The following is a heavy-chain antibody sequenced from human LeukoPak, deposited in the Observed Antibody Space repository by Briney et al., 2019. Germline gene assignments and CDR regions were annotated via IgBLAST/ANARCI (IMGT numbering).Heavy chain of an antibody. V-gene: IGHV3-7*01. Sequence: GGSLRLSCAASGFTFSSYWMSWVRQAPGKGLEWVANIKQDGSEKYYVDSVKGRFTIFRDNSKNTLYLQMNSLRAEDTAVYYCAKPRYSSGWFLQHWGQGTLVTVSS. CDR3: AKPRYSSGWFLQH. J-gene: IGHJ1*01. CDR2: IKQDGSEK. CDR1: GFTFSSYW. D-gene: IGHD6-19*01.